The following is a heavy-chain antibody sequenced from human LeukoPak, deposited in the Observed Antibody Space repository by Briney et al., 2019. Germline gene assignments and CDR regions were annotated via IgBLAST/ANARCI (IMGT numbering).Heavy chain of an antibody. J-gene: IGHJ4*02. Sequence: GGSLRLSCEASGFIFNTYAMNWVRQAPGKGLEWVSSITSTSTFAYYADSVKGRFTISRDNAKSSVYLQMNTLRAEDTAVYYCATSADSSGNDWGQGTLVTVSS. V-gene: IGHV3-21*04. CDR2: ITSTSTFA. CDR1: GFIFNTYA. CDR3: ATSADSSGND. D-gene: IGHD3-22*01.